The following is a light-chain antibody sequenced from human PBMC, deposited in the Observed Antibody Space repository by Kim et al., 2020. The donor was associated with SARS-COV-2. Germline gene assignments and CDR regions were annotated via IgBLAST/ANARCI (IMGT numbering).Light chain of an antibody. CDR2: GAS. Sequence: EIVMTQSPATLSVSPGERATLSCRASQSVNGNLAWYQQKPGQAPRLLIYGASTRATGIPARFSGSGSGTEFTLTISSLQSEDFAVYYCQQYNYWPPLTFGGGTKVDIK. CDR3: QQYNYWPPLT. V-gene: IGKV3-15*01. J-gene: IGKJ4*01. CDR1: QSVNGN.